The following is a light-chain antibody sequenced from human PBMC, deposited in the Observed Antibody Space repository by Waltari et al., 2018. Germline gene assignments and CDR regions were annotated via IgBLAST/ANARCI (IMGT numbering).Light chain of an antibody. CDR2: DVS. CDR3: NSYTSSHSLV. J-gene: IGLJ1*01. V-gene: IGLV2-14*03. CDR1: SRDIGGYNY. Sequence: QSALTQPASVSGSPGQSITISCTGTSRDIGGYNYVSWYQQHPGKAPKFVIFDVSYRPSGVSNRFSGSKSGNTASLTISGLQAEDEADYYCNSYTSSHSLVFGTGTRVTVL.